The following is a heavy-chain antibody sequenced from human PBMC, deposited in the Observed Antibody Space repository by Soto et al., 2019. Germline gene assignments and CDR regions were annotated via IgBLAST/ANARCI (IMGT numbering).Heavy chain of an antibody. J-gene: IGHJ5*02. D-gene: IGHD3-16*02. CDR1: GGSISSYY. CDR3: ARTLPHRRFDP. V-gene: IGHV4-59*01. CDR2: IYYSGST. Sequence: SETLSLTCTVSGGSISSYYWSWIRQPPGKGLEWIGYIYYSGSTNYNPSLKSRVTISVDTSKNQFSLKLSSVTAADTAVYYCARTLPHRRFDPWGQGTLVTVSS.